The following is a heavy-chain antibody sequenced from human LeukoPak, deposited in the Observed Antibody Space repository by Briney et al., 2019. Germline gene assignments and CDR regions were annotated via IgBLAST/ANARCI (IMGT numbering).Heavy chain of an antibody. CDR1: GGSISSSNW. D-gene: IGHD2-15*01. CDR3: AREMVAATEGYFDY. CDR2: IYHSGST. J-gene: IGHJ4*02. Sequence: PSETLSLTCAVSGGSISSSNWWSWVRQPPGKGLEWIGEIYHSGSTNYNPSLKSRVTISVDKSKNQFSLKLSSVTAADTAVYYCAREMVAATEGYFDYWGQGTLVTVSS. V-gene: IGHV4-4*02.